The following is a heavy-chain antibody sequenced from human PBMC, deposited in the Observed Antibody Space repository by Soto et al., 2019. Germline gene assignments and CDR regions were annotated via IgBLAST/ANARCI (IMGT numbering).Heavy chain of an antibody. Sequence: KTSETLSLTCTVTGGSMTSGDQYWTWIRHRPGDGLEWFGYINHRGSLYYNPSLKSRVSMSVDTSKNQFSLKLSSVTAADTAVYYCARELPQRQGRNMDVWGQGKTVXV. V-gene: IGHV4-31*03. CDR3: ARELPQRQGRNMDV. J-gene: IGHJ6*01. CDR1: GGSMTSGDQY. D-gene: IGHD1-1*01. CDR2: INHRGSL.